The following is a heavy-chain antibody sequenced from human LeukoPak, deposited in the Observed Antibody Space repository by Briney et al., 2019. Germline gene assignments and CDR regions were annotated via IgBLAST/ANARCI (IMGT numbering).Heavy chain of an antibody. V-gene: IGHV3-9*01. CDR1: GFTFDDYA. D-gene: IGHD6-13*01. Sequence: GGSLRLSCAASGFTFDDYAMHWVRQAPGKGLEWVSGISWNSGSIGYADSVKGRFTISRDNAKNSLYLQMNSLRAEDTALYYCANDRRGTSSCFDYWGQGTLVTVSS. CDR3: ANDRRGTSSCFDY. J-gene: IGHJ4*02. CDR2: ISWNSGSI.